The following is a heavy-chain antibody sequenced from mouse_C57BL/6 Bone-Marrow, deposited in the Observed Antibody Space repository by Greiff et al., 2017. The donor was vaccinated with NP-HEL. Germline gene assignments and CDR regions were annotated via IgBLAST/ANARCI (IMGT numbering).Heavy chain of an antibody. CDR1: GFTIKDDY. CDR3: TKYPLYDYFDY. D-gene: IGHD2-10*02. CDR2: IDPENGDT. Sequence: EVQLVESGAELVRPGASVKLSCTASGFTIKDDYMHWVKQRPEQGLEWIGWIDPENGDTEYASKFQGKATITADTSSNTAYLQLSSLTSEDTAVYYCTKYPLYDYFDYWGQGTTLTVSS. J-gene: IGHJ2*01. V-gene: IGHV14-4*01.